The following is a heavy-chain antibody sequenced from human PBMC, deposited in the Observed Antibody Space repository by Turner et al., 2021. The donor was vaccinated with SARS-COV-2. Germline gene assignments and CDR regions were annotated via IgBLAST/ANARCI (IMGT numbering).Heavy chain of an antibody. CDR3: AKDRYFRGGTYLFDY. J-gene: IGHJ4*02. V-gene: IGHV3-30*18. D-gene: IGHD2-15*01. CDR2: RAYEGNNQ. Sequence: QVHLVESGGGVVQPRRSLSLSRAASGLTFSSYGLHWVRQSQGKGLEWVSIRAYEGNNQDYAESVKGRITISRDNAKNTLYLQINSLRAEDTAVFYCAKDRYFRGGTYLFDYWGQGTLVTGSS. CDR1: GLTFSSYG.